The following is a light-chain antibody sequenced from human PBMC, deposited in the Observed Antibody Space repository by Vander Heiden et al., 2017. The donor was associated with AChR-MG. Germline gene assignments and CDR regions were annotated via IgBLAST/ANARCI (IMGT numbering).Light chain of an antibody. CDR3: TSYTSSSTRV. J-gene: IGLJ2*01. CDR1: SSDVGGYIY. CDR2: DVS. V-gene: IGLV2-14*03. Sequence: QSALTQPDSVPGSPGQSITISCTGTSSDVGGYIYVSWYQQYPGKAPKLLIFDVSTRPSGVSTRFSGSKSGNTASLTISGLQPEDEADYYCTSYTSSSTRVFGGGTKVTVL.